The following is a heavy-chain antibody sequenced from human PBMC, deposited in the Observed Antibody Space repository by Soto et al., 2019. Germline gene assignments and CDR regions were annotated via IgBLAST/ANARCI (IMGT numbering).Heavy chain of an antibody. CDR1: GFTFSYYA. D-gene: IGHD6-6*01. Sequence: PGGSLRLSCAASGFTFSYYAMTWVRQAPGKGLEWVSTISGSAAATYYADSVKGRFTISRDNSKDTLYLQMNSLRAEDTAVYYCARAAHSKYSNSSPDYWGQGTLVTVSS. J-gene: IGHJ4*02. CDR2: ISGSAAAT. CDR3: ARAAHSKYSNSSPDY. V-gene: IGHV3-23*01.